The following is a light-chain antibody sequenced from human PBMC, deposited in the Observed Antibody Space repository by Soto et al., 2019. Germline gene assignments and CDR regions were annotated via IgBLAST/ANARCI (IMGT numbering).Light chain of an antibody. Sequence: EIVLTQSPATLALSPGERATLSCRASQSVRSYLAWYQQKPGQAPRLLIYDTSNRATGFPARFSGSGSGTDFSLTINSLEPEDFAVYYCQQRSTWPLSFGGGTRVEI. CDR3: QQRSTWPLS. CDR1: QSVRSY. V-gene: IGKV3-11*01. J-gene: IGKJ4*01. CDR2: DTS.